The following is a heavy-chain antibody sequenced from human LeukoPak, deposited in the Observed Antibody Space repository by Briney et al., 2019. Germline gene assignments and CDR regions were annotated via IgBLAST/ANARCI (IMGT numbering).Heavy chain of an antibody. CDR1: GGSISSGGYS. Sequence: SETLSLTCAVSGGSISSGGYSWSWIRQPPGKGLEWIGYIYHSGSTYYNPSLKSRVTISVDRSKNQFSLKLSSVTAADTAVYYCARVGYGGGWYQNWFDPWGQGTLVTVSS. CDR2: IYHSGST. V-gene: IGHV4-30-2*01. J-gene: IGHJ5*02. CDR3: ARVGYGGGWYQNWFDP. D-gene: IGHD6-13*01.